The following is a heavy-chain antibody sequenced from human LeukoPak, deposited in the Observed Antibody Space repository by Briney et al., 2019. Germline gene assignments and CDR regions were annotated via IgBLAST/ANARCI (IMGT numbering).Heavy chain of an antibody. CDR2: IYHGGST. D-gene: IGHD3-10*01. V-gene: IGHV4-4*02. CDR1: GGSISSSNW. J-gene: IGHJ3*02. CDR3: ARDRNYYGSGVNDAFDI. Sequence: KPSGTLSLTCAVSGGSISSSNWWSWVRQPPGKGLEWIGEIYHGGSTNYNPSLKSRVTISVDKSKNQFSLKLSSVTAADTAVYYCARDRNYYGSGVNDAFDIWGQGTMVTVSS.